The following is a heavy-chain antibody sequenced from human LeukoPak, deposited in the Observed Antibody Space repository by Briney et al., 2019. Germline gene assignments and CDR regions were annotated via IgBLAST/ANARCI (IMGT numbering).Heavy chain of an antibody. D-gene: IGHD3-22*01. CDR3: ARDCDYDSSGYYSPLFCDY. CDR2: IYTSGST. V-gene: IGHV4-4*07. CDR1: GGSISRYY. J-gene: IGHJ4*02. Sequence: SGTLALTCTGSGGSISRYYWSWIRQPAGKGLGWIGRIYTSGSTNYNASLKSRVTMSVDTSKNQFSRKLSSVNAADTAVYYCARDCDYDSSGYYSPLFCDYWGQGTLVSVSS.